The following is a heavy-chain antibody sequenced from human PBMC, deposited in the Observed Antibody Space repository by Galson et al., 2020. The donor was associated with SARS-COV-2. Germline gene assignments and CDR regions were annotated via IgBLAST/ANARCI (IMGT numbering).Heavy chain of an antibody. D-gene: IGHD2-21*01. CDR2: INHSGST. CDR1: VGSFSGYY. V-gene: IGHV4-34*01. CDR3: ARGLRVLIATPYFAL. J-gene: IGHJ2*01. Sequence: SETLSLTCAVYVGSFSGYYWSWIRQPPGQGLEWIGEINHSGSTNYNPSLKSRVTISVDTSKNQFSLNLSSVTAADTAVYYCARGLRVLIATPYFALWGRGTLVTVSS.